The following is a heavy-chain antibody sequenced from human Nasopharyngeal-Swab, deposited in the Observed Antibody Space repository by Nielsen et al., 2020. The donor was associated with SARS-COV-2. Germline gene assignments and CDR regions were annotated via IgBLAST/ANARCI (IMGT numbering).Heavy chain of an antibody. CDR1: GYTFTSHY. J-gene: IGHJ3*02. D-gene: IGHD3-10*01. V-gene: IGHV1-46*01. CDR2: INPGAGST. CDR3: ATQKLWSSGFDI. Sequence: ASVKVSCKASGYTFTSHYMHWVRQAPGQGLEWMGIINPGAGSTGYAQKFQGRVTMTEDTSTDTAYMELSSLRSEDTAVYYCATQKLWSSGFDIWGQGTMVTVSS.